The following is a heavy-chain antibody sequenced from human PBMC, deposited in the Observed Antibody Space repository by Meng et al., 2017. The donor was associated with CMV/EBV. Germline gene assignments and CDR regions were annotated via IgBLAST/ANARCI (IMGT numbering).Heavy chain of an antibody. CDR1: GGSFNNYY. J-gene: IGHJ4*02. Sequence: SQTLSLTGVIYGGSFNNYYWNWIRQPPGKGLEWIGEINHSGSTNYNPSLKSRVTVSVDTSKNQFSLRLSSVTAADTAVYYCARGPDSSGYYSVDYWGQGTLVTVSS. V-gene: IGHV4-34*01. D-gene: IGHD3-22*01. CDR3: ARGPDSSGYYSVDY. CDR2: INHSGST.